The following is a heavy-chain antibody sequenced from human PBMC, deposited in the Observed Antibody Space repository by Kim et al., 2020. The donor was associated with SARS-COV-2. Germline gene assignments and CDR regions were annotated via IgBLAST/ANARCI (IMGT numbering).Heavy chain of an antibody. J-gene: IGHJ4*02. D-gene: IGHD6-13*01. CDR3: ARDRAYSSSTFDY. Sequence: YNPSLKSRVTISVDTSKNQFSLKLSSVTAADTAVYYCARDRAYSSSTFDYWGQGTLVTVSS. V-gene: IGHV4-34*01.